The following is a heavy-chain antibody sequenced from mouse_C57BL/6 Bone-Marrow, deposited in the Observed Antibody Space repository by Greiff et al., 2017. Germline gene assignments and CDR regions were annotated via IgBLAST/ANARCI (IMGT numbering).Heavy chain of an antibody. V-gene: IGHV1-55*01. CDR1: GYTFTSYW. CDR2: IYPGSGST. D-gene: IGHD2-3*01. J-gene: IGHJ1*03. Sequence: QVQLQQPGAELVKPGASVKMSCKASGYTFTSYWITWVKQRPGQGLEWIGDIYPGSGSTTYNEKFKSKATLTVDTSSSTAYMQLSGLTSEDSAVYYCERTTLDGYHWYFDVWGTGTTGTVSS. CDR3: ERTTLDGYHWYFDV.